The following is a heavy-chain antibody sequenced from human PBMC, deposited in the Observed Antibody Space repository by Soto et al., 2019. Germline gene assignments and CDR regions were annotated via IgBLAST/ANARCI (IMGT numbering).Heavy chain of an antibody. D-gene: IGHD6-13*01. Sequence: GASVKVSCKASGISFINHYVHWVRQAPGQGPEWMGVINPAGSVTVYALKLQDRVTVTRDTSTSTVYMELNSLTSEDTAIYYCARDNTRTFPAAPGHKQSDSSGWWFVTWG. CDR3: ARDNTRTFPAAPGHKQSDSSGWWFVT. V-gene: IGHV1-46*03. CDR2: INPAGSVT. CDR1: GISFINHY. J-gene: IGHJ5*01.